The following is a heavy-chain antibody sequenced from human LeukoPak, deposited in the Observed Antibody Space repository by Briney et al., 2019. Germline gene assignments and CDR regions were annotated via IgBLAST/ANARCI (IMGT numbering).Heavy chain of an antibody. CDR3: TTLGSDMVRGVIPYYFDY. CDR2: IKSKTDGGTT. J-gene: IGHJ4*02. D-gene: IGHD3-10*01. V-gene: IGHV3-15*01. CDR1: GFTFSSYA. Sequence: GGSLRLFCAASGFTFSSYAMSWVRQAPGKGLEWVGRIKSKTDGGTTDYAAPVKGRFTISRDDSKNTLYLQMNSLKTEDTAVYYCTTLGSDMVRGVIPYYFDYWGQGTLVTVSS.